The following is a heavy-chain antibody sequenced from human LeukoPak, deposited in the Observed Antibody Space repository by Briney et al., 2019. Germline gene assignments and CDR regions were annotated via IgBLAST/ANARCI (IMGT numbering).Heavy chain of an antibody. CDR1: GFTFSSNW. V-gene: IGHV3-30*02. CDR3: AREWGYSSSWYVYFDY. Sequence: GGSLRLSCAASGFTFSSNWMTWVHQSSGKGLEWVAFIRYDGSHQYYADSVKGRVTISRDNSKNTLYLQMNSLRAEDTAVYYCAREWGYSSSWYVYFDYWGQGTLVTVSS. CDR2: IRYDGSHQ. J-gene: IGHJ4*02. D-gene: IGHD6-13*01.